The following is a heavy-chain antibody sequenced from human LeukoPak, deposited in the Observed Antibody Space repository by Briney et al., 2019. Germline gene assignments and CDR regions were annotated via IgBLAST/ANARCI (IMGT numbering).Heavy chain of an antibody. Sequence: ASVKVSCKVSGYTLTELSMHWVRLAPRKGHEWMGGFDPEDGETIYAQKFQGRVTMTEDTSTDTAYMELSSLRSEDTSVYYCATDLGYCSSTSCYSIGWGQGTLVTVSS. D-gene: IGHD2-2*01. V-gene: IGHV1-24*01. CDR3: ATDLGYCSSTSCYSIG. CDR2: FDPEDGET. CDR1: GYTLTELS. J-gene: IGHJ4*02.